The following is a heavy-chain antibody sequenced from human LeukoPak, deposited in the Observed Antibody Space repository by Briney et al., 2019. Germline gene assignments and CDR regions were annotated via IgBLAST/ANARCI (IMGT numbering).Heavy chain of an antibody. CDR2: IYYSGST. J-gene: IGHJ4*02. CDR1: GGSISSGDYY. CDR3: ARSGMAYFDY. V-gene: IGHV4-30-4*01. Sequence: SETLSLTCTVSGGSISSGDYYWSWLRQPPGKGLEWIGYIYYSGSTYYNPSLKSRVTISVDTSKNQFSLKLSSVTAADTAVYYCARSGMAYFDYWGQGTLVTVSS. D-gene: IGHD1-1*01.